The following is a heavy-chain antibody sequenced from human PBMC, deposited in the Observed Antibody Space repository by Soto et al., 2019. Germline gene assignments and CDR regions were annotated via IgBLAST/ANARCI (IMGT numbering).Heavy chain of an antibody. Sequence: PGESLKISCKGSGYSFTSYWIGWVRQMPGKGLEWMGIIYPGDSDTRYSPSFQGQVTISADKSISTAYLQWSSLKASDTAMYYCARSYSSSWSVNLGPRKNYYGMDVWGQGTTLTVSS. J-gene: IGHJ6*02. D-gene: IGHD6-13*01. CDR2: IYPGDSDT. V-gene: IGHV5-51*01. CDR1: GYSFTSYW. CDR3: ARSYSSSWSVNLGPRKNYYGMDV.